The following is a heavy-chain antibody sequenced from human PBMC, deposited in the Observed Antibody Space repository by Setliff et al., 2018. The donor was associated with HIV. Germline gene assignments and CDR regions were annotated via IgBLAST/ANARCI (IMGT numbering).Heavy chain of an antibody. CDR2: ITGNGDFS. CDR1: GFTFSSYN. Sequence: AGGSLRLSCSASGFTFSSYNLHWVRQAPEKGLEYVSVITGNGDFSYYADSVKGRFTISRDNSKNTVYLQMSSLRPEDTAVYYCVTDYDFWSGYSNDAFDIWGRGTMVTVSS. V-gene: IGHV3-64D*09. J-gene: IGHJ3*02. CDR3: VTDYDFWSGYSNDAFDI. D-gene: IGHD3-3*01.